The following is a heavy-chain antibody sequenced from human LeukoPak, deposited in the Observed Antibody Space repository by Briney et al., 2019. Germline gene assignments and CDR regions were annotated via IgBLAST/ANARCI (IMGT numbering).Heavy chain of an antibody. CDR1: GGSFSGYY. J-gene: IGHJ3*02. CDR3: ASNYCSSTSCYLRAFDI. CDR2: INHSGST. D-gene: IGHD2-2*01. Sequence: PSETLSLTCAVYGGSFSGYYWSWIRQPPGKGLEWVGEINHSGSTNYNPSLKSRVTISVDTSKNQFSLKLSSVTAADTAVYYCASNYCSSTSCYLRAFDIWGRGTMVTVSS. V-gene: IGHV4-34*01.